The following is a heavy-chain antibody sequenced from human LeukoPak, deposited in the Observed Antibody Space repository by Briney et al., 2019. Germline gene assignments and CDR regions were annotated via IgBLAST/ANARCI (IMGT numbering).Heavy chain of an antibody. CDR1: GFTFSTYS. CDR3: ASSGSGYNGY. V-gene: IGHV3-21*01. Sequence: GGSLRLSCAASGFTFSTYSMNWVRQAPGKGLEWVSSIGSSSSYIYYADSVKGRFTISRDNAKNSLYLQMNSLRIEDTAVYYCASSGSGYNGYWGQGTLVTVSS. CDR2: IGSSSSYI. J-gene: IGHJ4*02. D-gene: IGHD3-3*01.